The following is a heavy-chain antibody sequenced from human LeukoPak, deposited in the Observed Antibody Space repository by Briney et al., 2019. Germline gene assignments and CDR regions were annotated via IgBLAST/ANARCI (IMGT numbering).Heavy chain of an antibody. CDR3: AKGYSYGPYDAFDI. CDR2: ISFDGVNT. J-gene: IGHJ3*02. D-gene: IGHD5-18*01. CDR1: GSTFSTYP. Sequence: PGGSLRLSCAASGSTFSTYPIHWVRQAPGKGLEWVAVISFDGVNTFYADSVKGRFTLPRDNSKSTVYLLMTSLRAEDTAVYCCAKGYSYGPYDAFDIWGQGTMVTVSS. V-gene: IGHV3-30*04.